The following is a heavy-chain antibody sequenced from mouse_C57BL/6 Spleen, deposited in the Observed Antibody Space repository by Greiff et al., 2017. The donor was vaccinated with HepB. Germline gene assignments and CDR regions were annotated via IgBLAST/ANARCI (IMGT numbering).Heavy chain of an antibody. J-gene: IGHJ2*01. Sequence: QVQLQQPGAELVMPGASVKLSCKASGYTFTSYWMHWVKQRPGQGLEWIGEIDPSDSYTNYNQKFKGKSTLTVDKSSSTAYMQLSSLTSEDSAVYYCARGATVWGQGTLSQSPQ. CDR3: ARGATV. D-gene: IGHD1-1*01. CDR2: IDPSDSYT. CDR1: GYTFTSYW. V-gene: IGHV1-69*01.